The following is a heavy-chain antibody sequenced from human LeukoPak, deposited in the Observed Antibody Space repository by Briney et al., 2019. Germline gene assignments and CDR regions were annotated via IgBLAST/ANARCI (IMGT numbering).Heavy chain of an antibody. CDR3: ARADIAVAGWDFDC. V-gene: IGHV1-2*02. CDR2: INPNSGAT. Sequence: ASVKVSCKASGYTFTGYYIHWVRQAPGQGLEWVGWINPNSGATTYAQSFQGRVTVTRDTSISTASMDLARLTSDDTAVYYCARADIAVAGWDFDCWGQGTLVTVS. CDR1: GYTFTGYY. J-gene: IGHJ4*02. D-gene: IGHD6-19*01.